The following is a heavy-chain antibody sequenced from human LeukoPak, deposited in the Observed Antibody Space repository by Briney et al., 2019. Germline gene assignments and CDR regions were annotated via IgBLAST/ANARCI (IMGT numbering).Heavy chain of an antibody. J-gene: IGHJ5*01. Sequence: WGSLRLSFAASGFTVISNYRSWVRQAPGRGLEWVSLIYSGGTTYYADSVKGRFTISRDNSKNTLYLQMNSLRAEDTAVYYCAREAQMTTLKGGNSFDHWGQGTLVTVSS. CDR1: GFTVISNY. CDR2: IYSGGTT. CDR3: AREAQMTTLKGGNSFDH. D-gene: IGHD5-24*01. V-gene: IGHV3-53*01.